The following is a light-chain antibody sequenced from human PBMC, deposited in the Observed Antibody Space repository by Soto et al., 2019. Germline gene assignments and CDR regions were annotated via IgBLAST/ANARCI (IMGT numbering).Light chain of an antibody. CDR1: SSDVGGYNF. V-gene: IGLV2-14*03. CDR2: DVS. J-gene: IGLJ2*01. CDR3: SSYTTTTSLVV. Sequence: QSVLTQPASVSGSPGQSITISCSGTSSDVGGYNFVSWYQVHPGKAPRLILYDVSSRPSGVSYRFSGSKSANTASLNISRLQAGDEADYYCSSYTTTTSLVVFGGGTKSPS.